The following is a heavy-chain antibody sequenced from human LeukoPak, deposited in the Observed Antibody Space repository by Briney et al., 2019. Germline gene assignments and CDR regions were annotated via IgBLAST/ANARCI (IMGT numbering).Heavy chain of an antibody. Sequence: GESLKISCKGSAYTFHSYWHGRVRQMPRKGLEWMGIIYPGDSDARYSPSFQGQVTISADTSISDAYLQWSSLKASDSAMYHRAYHRVPVASTRYYFDYWGQGTLVTVSS. CDR2: IYPGDSDA. D-gene: IGHD6-19*01. CDR1: AYTFHSYW. J-gene: IGHJ4*02. CDR3: AYHRVPVASTRYYFDY. V-gene: IGHV5-51*01.